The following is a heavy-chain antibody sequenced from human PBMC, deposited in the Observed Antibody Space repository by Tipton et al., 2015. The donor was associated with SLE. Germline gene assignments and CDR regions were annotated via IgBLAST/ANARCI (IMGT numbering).Heavy chain of an antibody. Sequence: GSLRLSCAASGFSVSNDYMTWFRQSPGRGLEWVSIIYTGGNTYYADSVKGRFAISRDNSKNILSLQMNALRADDTGLYYCGRGIALAGFDFRGQGTLVTVSA. V-gene: IGHV3-66*01. D-gene: IGHD6-19*01. J-gene: IGHJ4*02. CDR1: GFSVSNDY. CDR3: GRGIALAGFDF. CDR2: IYTGGNT.